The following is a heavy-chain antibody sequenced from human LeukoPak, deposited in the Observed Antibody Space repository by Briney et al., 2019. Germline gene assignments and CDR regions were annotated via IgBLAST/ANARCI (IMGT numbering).Heavy chain of an antibody. CDR1: GYSFTSNY. Sequence: ASVTVSCKVSGYSFTSNYIHWVRQAPGQGLEWMGMIYPRDGSTSYAQRFQDRVTVTRDTSTSTVHMELSGLRSEDTAVYYCARDQEGFDYWGQGTLVTVSS. CDR2: IYPRDGST. V-gene: IGHV1-46*01. J-gene: IGHJ4*02. CDR3: ARDQEGFDY.